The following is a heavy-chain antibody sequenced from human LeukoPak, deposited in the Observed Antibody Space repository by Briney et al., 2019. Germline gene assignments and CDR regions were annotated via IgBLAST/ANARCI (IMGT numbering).Heavy chain of an antibody. J-gene: IGHJ4*02. V-gene: IGHV1-69*13. D-gene: IGHD1-26*01. CDR1: GGTFSSYA. Sequence: SVKVSCKASGGTFSSYAISWVRQAPGQGLEWMGGIIPVFGTANYAQKFQGRVTITADESTSTAYMELSSLRSEDTAVYYCARGIVGATYRFDYWGQGTLVTVSS. CDR2: IIPVFGTA. CDR3: ARGIVGATYRFDY.